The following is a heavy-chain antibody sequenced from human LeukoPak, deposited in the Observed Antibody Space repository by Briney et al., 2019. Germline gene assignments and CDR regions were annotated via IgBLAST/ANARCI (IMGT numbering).Heavy chain of an antibody. CDR2: ISYDGSNK. D-gene: IGHD3-9*01. CDR1: GFTFSSYA. V-gene: IGHV3-30*04. CDR3: ARVGYDILTGALYYGMDV. J-gene: IGHJ6*02. Sequence: GGSLRLSCAASGFTFSSYAMHWVRQAPGKGLEWVAVISYDGSNKYYADSVKGRFTISRDNSKNTLYLQMNSLRAEDTAVYYCARVGYDILTGALYYGMDVWGQGTTVTVSS.